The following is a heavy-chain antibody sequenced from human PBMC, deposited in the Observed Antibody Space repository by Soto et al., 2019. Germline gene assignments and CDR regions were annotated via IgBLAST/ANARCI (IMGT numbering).Heavy chain of an antibody. V-gene: IGHV3-33*01. D-gene: IGHD3-22*01. CDR2: IWYDGSNK. CDR3: AREGYDSSGYHDY. CDR1: GFTFSSYG. Sequence: ESGGGVVQPGRSLRLSCAASGFTFSSYGMHWVRQAPGKGLEWVAVIWYDGSNKYYADSVKGRFTISRDNSKNTLYLQMNSLRAEDTAVYYCAREGYDSSGYHDYWGQGTLVTVSS. J-gene: IGHJ4*02.